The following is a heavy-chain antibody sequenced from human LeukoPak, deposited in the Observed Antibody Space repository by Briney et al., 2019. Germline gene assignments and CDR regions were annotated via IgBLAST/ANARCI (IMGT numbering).Heavy chain of an antibody. V-gene: IGHV4-34*01. CDR1: GGSFSDYN. CDR3: ARPSGGTPFKRFDY. Sequence: TSETLSLTCAVYGGSFSDYNWTWIRQPPGKGLEWIGEIGHNGTTNYNPSLKGRVTISLDTSKNQFSLKLTSVTAADTAVYYCARPSGGTPFKRFDYWDEGTLVTVSS. D-gene: IGHD1-14*01. J-gene: IGHJ4*02. CDR2: IGHNGTT.